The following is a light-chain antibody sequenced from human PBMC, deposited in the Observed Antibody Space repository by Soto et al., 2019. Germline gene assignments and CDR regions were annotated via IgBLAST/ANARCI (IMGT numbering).Light chain of an antibody. J-gene: IGKJ1*01. CDR1: QGISSW. CDR3: QQSYSNPWT. V-gene: IGKV1D-12*01. CDR2: AAS. Sequence: DIHMTQSPSSVSASVGYRFTITCRASQGISSWLAWYQQKPGKAPKLLIYAASSLQSGVPSRFRGSGSGTDFTLTISSLQPEDFETYYCQQSYSNPWTFGQGTKVDIK.